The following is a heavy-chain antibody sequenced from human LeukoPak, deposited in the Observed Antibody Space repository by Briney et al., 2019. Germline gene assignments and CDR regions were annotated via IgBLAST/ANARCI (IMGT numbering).Heavy chain of an antibody. J-gene: IGHJ3*02. CDR3: ARDSARLVWDAFDI. CDR2: IYYSGST. D-gene: IGHD3-16*01. Sequence: PSETLSLTCTVSGGSISSYYWSWIRQPPGKGLEWIGYIYYSGSTNYNPSLKSRVTISVDTSKNQFSLKLSSVTAADTAVYYCARDSARLVWDAFDIWGQGTMVTVSS. CDR1: GGSISSYY. V-gene: IGHV4-59*12.